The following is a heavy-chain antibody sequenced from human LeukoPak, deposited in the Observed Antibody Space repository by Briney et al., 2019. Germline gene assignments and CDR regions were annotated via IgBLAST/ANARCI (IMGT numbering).Heavy chain of an antibody. CDR2: ISSSGSYI. Sequence: GGSLRLSCAASGFTFSTYSMNWVRQAPGKGLEWVSSISSSGSYIYYADSVKGRFTISRDNAKNSLYLQMNSLRAEDTGVYYCARDFSSGMDVWGQGTTVTVSS. CDR1: GFTFSTYS. CDR3: ARDFSSGMDV. J-gene: IGHJ6*02. V-gene: IGHV3-21*01. D-gene: IGHD6-19*01.